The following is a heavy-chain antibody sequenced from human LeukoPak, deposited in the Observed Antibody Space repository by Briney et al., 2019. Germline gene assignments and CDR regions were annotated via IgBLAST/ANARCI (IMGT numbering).Heavy chain of an antibody. CDR1: GYTFTGYY. CDR2: INPNSGGT. D-gene: IGHD3-10*01. J-gene: IGHJ5*02. CDR3: AREHSYYYGSGPRGFDP. Sequence: ASVKVSCKASGYTFTGYYMHWVRQAPGQGLEWMGWINPNSGGTNYAQKFQGWVTMTRDTSISTAYMELSRLRSDDTAVYYCAREHSYYYGSGPRGFDPWGQGTLVTVSS. V-gene: IGHV1-2*04.